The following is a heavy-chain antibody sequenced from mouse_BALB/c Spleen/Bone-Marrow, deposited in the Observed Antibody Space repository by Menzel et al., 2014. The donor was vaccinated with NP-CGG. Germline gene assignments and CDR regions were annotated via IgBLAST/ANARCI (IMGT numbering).Heavy chain of an antibody. CDR3: ARWEYYAMDY. CDR1: GFNTKDTY. Sequence: EVQLQQSGAELVKPGASVKSSCTASGFNTKDTYMHWVKQRPEQGLEWIGRIDPANGNTKYDPKFQGKATITADTSSNTAYLQLSSLTSEDTAVYYCARWEYYAMDYWGQGTSVTVSS. CDR2: IDPANGNT. D-gene: IGHD4-1*01. J-gene: IGHJ4*01. V-gene: IGHV14-3*02.